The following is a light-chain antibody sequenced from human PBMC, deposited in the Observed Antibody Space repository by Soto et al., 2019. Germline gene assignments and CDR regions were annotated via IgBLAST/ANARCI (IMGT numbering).Light chain of an antibody. V-gene: IGKV3-20*01. CDR3: QQYGSSYPWT. CDR2: GAS. Sequence: EIVMTQSPATLSVSPGERATLSCRASQSVRSDYLAWDQQKPGQAPRLLIYGASSRATGIPDRFSGSGSGTDFTLTIRGLEPEDFAVYYCQQYGSSYPWTFGQGTKVDI. CDR1: QSVRSDY. J-gene: IGKJ1*01.